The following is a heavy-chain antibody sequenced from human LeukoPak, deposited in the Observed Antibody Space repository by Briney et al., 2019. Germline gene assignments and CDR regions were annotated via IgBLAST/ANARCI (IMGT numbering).Heavy chain of an antibody. Sequence: SETLSLTCSVSGDSLSPYYWNWIRQPPGKGLEWIGYIHYSGGPNYNPSLKSRVTLSVDTSKTQLSLNLYSVTAADTAVYFCARARSAIYAFDFWGQGILVIVSS. V-gene: IGHV4-59*01. CDR3: ARARSAIYAFDF. CDR1: GDSLSPYY. D-gene: IGHD2-2*02. J-gene: IGHJ4*02. CDR2: IHYSGGP.